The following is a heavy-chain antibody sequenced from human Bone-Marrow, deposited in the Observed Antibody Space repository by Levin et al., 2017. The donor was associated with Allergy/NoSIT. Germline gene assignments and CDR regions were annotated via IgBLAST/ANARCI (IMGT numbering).Heavy chain of an antibody. J-gene: IGHJ6*02. D-gene: IGHD6-25*01. CDR1: RFALSDYY. Sequence: GESLKISCAASRFALSDYYMNWIRQAPGKGLEWISYISNSGSTIDYADSVKGRFTISRDNAKNSLYLQMNSLRVEDTAVYYCAREADLNFYYYGMDLWGQGTTVTVSS. V-gene: IGHV3-11*01. CDR2: ISNSGSTI. CDR3: AREADLNFYYYGMDL.